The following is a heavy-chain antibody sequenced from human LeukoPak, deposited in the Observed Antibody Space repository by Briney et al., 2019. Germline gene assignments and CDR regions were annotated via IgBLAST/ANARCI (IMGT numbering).Heavy chain of an antibody. D-gene: IGHD2-2*01. J-gene: IGHJ3*02. CDR1: GGTFSSYA. CDR2: IIPIFGTA. Sequence: SVKVSCKASGGTFSSYAISWVRQAPGQGLEWMGGIIPIFGTANYAQKFQGRVTITADESTSTAYMELSSLRSEDTAVYYCARASRRAIVVVPAAIYAFDIWGQGTMVTVSS. CDR3: ARASRRAIVVVPAAIYAFDI. V-gene: IGHV1-69*13.